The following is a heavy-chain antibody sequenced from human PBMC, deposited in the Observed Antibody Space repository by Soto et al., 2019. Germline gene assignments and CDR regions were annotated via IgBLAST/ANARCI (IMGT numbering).Heavy chain of an antibody. CDR2: ISAGGDST. V-gene: IGHV3-23*01. CDR1: GFTFSSYA. J-gene: IGHJ6*02. CDR3: AKDLCNDFWSGYYPPPDYYYGMDV. D-gene: IGHD3-3*01. Sequence: GGSLRLSCAASGFTFSSYAMSWVRQAPGKGLEWVSGISAGGDSTYYADSVNGRFTISRDNSKNTLYLQMNSPRDEDTAVYYCAKDLCNDFWSGYYPPPDYYYGMDVWGQGTTVTVSS.